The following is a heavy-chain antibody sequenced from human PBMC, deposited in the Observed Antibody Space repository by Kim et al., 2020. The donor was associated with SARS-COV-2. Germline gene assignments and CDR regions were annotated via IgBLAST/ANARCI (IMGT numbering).Heavy chain of an antibody. J-gene: IGHJ6*02. CDR3: VKGLPLQLAHHYYYYGMDV. CDR2: ISSNGGST. CDR1: GFTFSSYA. Sequence: GGSLRLSCSASGFTFSSYAMHWVRQAPGKGLEYVSAISSNGGSTYYADSVKGRFTISRDNSKNTLYLQMSSLRAEDTAVYYCVKGLPLQLAHHYYYYGMDVWGQGTTVTVSS. D-gene: IGHD6-6*01. V-gene: IGHV3-64D*09.